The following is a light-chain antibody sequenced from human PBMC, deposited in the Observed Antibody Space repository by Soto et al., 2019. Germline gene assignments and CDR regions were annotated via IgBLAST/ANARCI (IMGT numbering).Light chain of an antibody. J-gene: IGKJ1*01. CDR1: PSVSSN. CDR2: GAS. V-gene: IGKV3-15*01. CDR3: QQYNNWPLWT. Sequence: EIVMTQSPATLSVSPGERATLSCRASPSVSSNLAWYQQKPGQAPRLLIYGASTRSTGIPARFSGSGSGTEFTLTISSLQSEDFAVDYCQQYNNWPLWTCGQGTKVEIK.